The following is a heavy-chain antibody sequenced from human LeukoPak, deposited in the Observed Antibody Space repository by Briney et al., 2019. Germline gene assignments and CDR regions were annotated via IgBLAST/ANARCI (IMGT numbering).Heavy chain of an antibody. Sequence: SETLSLTCTVSGGSISSGDSYWSWIRQPPGEGLEWIGYVSYSGSTYYNPSLKSRLTISMDTSNNQFSLNLRSVTAADTAVYYCARLFGVVITHFNWFDPWGQGTLVTVSS. CDR1: GGSISSGDSY. D-gene: IGHD3-3*01. CDR3: ARLFGVVITHFNWFDP. V-gene: IGHV4-30-4*08. CDR2: VSYSGST. J-gene: IGHJ5*02.